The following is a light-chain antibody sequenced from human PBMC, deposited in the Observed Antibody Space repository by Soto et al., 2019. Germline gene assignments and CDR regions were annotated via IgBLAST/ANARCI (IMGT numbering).Light chain of an antibody. CDR1: SSNIGAGYD. CDR3: QSWDISLSGSV. J-gene: IGLJ2*01. CDR2: GNT. Sequence: QSVLTQPPSVSGAPGQRVTISCTGSSSNIGAGYDVNWYQQLPGTAPKLLIYGNTNRPSGVPDRFSGSKSGTSGSLAISGLQTEYEAEYYCQSWDISLSGSVFVGRTKVAVL. V-gene: IGLV1-40*01.